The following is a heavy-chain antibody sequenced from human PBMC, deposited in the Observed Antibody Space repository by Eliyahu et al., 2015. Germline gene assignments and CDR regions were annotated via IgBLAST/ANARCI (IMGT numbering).Heavy chain of an antibody. V-gene: IGHV3-64*07. D-gene: IGHD1-26*01. CDR3: ARDRSGSYWFSYSGMDV. J-gene: IGHJ6*02. Sequence: EVQLVESGGGWVQPGGSLRLXXAASGXSLSRYTMHWVRHAPGKGLEFVSAIGGNVASTYYADSVKGRFTISRDYSENTLYLQMGSLRPEDMAVYYCARDRSGSYWFSYSGMDVWGQGTTVTVSS. CDR1: GXSLSRYT. CDR2: IGGNVAST.